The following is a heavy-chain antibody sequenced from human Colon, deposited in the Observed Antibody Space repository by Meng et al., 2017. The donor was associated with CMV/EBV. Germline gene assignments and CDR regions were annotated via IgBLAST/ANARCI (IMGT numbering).Heavy chain of an antibody. D-gene: IGHD3-10*01. CDR2: VFSSGTT. CDR1: DSINRGDYF. Sequence: DSINRGDYFWTWIRQAPGKGLEWIGYVFSSGTTYYNPSLRGRVAISSDTSKNQFSLKVTSVTHADTAVYYCARGIRVWLGKSYYDFWGQGALVTVSS. CDR3: ARGIRVWLGKSYYDF. V-gene: IGHV4-30-4*08. J-gene: IGHJ4*03.